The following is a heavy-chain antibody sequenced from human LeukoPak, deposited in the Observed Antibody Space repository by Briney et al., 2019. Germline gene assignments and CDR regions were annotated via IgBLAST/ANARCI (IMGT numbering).Heavy chain of an antibody. CDR2: IKTDGVTT. Sequence: PGGSLRLSCAASGFTFSSYWMHWVRQAPGKGLVWVSRIKTDGVTTNYADSVKGRFTISRDNAKNTLYLQMDSLRAEDTAVYYCARTYDFWSGSQYYFDSWGQGTLVTVSS. CDR1: GFTFSSYW. V-gene: IGHV3-74*01. CDR3: ARTYDFWSGSQYYFDS. D-gene: IGHD3-3*01. J-gene: IGHJ4*02.